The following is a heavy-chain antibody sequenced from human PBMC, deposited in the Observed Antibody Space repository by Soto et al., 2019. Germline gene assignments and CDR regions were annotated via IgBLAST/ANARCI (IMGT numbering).Heavy chain of an antibody. J-gene: IGHJ4*02. Sequence: SVKVSCKASGFTFTSSAVQWVRQARGQRLEWIGWIVVGSGNTNYAQKFQERVTITRDMSTSTAYMELSSLRSEDTAVYYCAAVGYSSSAGSYFDYWGQGTLVTVSS. D-gene: IGHD6-6*01. CDR3: AAVGYSSSAGSYFDY. V-gene: IGHV1-58*01. CDR1: GFTFTSSA. CDR2: IVVGSGNT.